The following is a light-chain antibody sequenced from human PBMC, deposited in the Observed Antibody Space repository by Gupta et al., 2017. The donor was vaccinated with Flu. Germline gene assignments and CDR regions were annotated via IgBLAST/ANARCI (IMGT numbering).Light chain of an antibody. CDR3: SSYTTRYTLV. V-gene: IGLV2-14*01. Sequence: SITISCTGTSSDIGGYNYVSWYQKHPGRAPKLMIFEVSNRPAGVSNRFSGSKSDNTASLTISGLQAEDEDDYYCSSYTTRYTLVFGGGTKLTVL. J-gene: IGLJ2*01. CDR1: SSDIGGYNY. CDR2: EVS.